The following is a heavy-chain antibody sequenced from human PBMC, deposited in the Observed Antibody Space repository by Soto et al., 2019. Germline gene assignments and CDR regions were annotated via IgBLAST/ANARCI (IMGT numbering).Heavy chain of an antibody. J-gene: IGHJ4*02. D-gene: IGHD2-21*02. CDR1: GFTFSNYW. CDR3: VCFECGRTAVVTAMEANGY. V-gene: IGHV3-74*01. Sequence: GGSLRLSCAASGFTFSNYWMHWFRQSPGKGLVWVSRINSDETITSYADSVKGRFTISRDNAKNTLYLQMSSLRVEDTALYYCVCFECGRTAVVTAMEANGYWGQGTLVTVSS. CDR2: INSDETIT.